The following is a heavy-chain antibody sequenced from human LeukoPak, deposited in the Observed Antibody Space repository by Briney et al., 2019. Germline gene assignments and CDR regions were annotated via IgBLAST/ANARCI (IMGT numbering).Heavy chain of an antibody. CDR1: GFTFNTYA. Sequence: PGGSLRLSCAASGFTFNTYAMNWVRQAPGKGLEWVSAISGSDGSTYYADSVRGRFTISRDNSKNTLYLQMNSLRAEDTAVYYCAKDRGVVDLQYFDSWGQGTLVTVFS. V-gene: IGHV3-23*01. J-gene: IGHJ4*02. CDR3: AKDRGVVDLQYFDS. CDR2: ISGSDGST. D-gene: IGHD2-21*01.